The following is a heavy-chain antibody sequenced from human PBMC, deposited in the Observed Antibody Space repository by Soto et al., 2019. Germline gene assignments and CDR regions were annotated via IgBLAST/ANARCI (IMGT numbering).Heavy chain of an antibody. Sequence: QVQLVQSGAEVRKPGSSVKVSCEVSGGSLSTYGINWVRQVPGQGLEWMGRIITILDTSNYAQKFQGSVTITAAESTRTAYMQLTSLTFEDTAVYYGARVLPVGRDIVVRMGVWGQGTTVTVSS. J-gene: IGHJ6*02. CDR3: ARVLPVGRDIVVRMGV. CDR1: GGSLSTYG. V-gene: IGHV1-69*11. D-gene: IGHD2-15*01. CDR2: IITILDTS.